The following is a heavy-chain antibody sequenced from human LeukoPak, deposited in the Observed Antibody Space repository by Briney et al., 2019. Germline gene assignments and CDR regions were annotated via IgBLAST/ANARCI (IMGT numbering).Heavy chain of an antibody. CDR2: SGAYIGNK. D-gene: IGHD1-26*01. J-gene: IGHJ4*02. Sequence: ASVKVSCKASGYVFSSFGVCWVRQAPGQGLDWMGWSGAYIGNKNYTQKFQGRRTMTTDASMSIDYMELRSLRSDDTAVYYCARGVRGSQKLDYWGQGTLVTVSS. CDR3: ARGVRGSQKLDY. V-gene: IGHV1-18*01. CDR1: GYVFSSFG.